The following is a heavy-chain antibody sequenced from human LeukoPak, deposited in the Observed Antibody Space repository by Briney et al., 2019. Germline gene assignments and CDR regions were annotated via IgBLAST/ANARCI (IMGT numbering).Heavy chain of an antibody. J-gene: IGHJ4*02. D-gene: IGHD5-12*01. CDR3: ARGDRADWLRGLDY. CDR2: ISSSSNYI. CDR1: GFTFSSYW. Sequence: GGSLRLSCAASGFTFSSYWMHWVRQAPGKGLVWVSSISSSSNYIYYADSVKGRFTVSRDNAKNSLYLQMNSLRAEDTAVYYCARGDRADWLRGLDYWGQGTLVTVSS. V-gene: IGHV3-21*01.